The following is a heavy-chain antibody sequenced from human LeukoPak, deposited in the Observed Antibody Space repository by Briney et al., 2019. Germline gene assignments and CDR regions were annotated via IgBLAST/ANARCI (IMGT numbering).Heavy chain of an antibody. V-gene: IGHV3-49*03. CDR2: IRSNTYGGTT. CDR1: GISVSSNY. D-gene: IGHD5-18*01. CDR3: GHSFGFV. J-gene: IGHJ4*02. Sequence: GGSLRLSCAASGISVSSNYMSWFRQAPGKGLEWVGFIRSNTYGGTTEYVASVTGRFTISKDDSIKIAYLQMNNLKSEDTAVYYCGHSFGFVWGRGTLVTVSS.